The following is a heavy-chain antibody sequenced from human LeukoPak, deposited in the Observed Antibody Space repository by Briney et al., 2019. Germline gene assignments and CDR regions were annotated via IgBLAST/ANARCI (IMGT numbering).Heavy chain of an antibody. CDR3: ARGPSYYYDSSGYPYYFDY. V-gene: IGHV4-34*01. CDR1: GGSFSGYY. D-gene: IGHD3-22*01. J-gene: IGHJ4*02. Sequence: SETLSLTCAVYGGSFSGYYWSWIRQPPGKGLEWIGEINHSGSTNYNPSLKSRVTISVDTSKNQFSMKLSSVTAADTAVYYCARGPSYYYDSSGYPYYFDYWGQGTLVTVPS. CDR2: INHSGST.